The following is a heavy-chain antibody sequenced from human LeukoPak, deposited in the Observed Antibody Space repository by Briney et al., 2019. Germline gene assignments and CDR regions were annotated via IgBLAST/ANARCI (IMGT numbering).Heavy chain of an antibody. CDR1: GGSISSSSYY. J-gene: IGHJ6*03. CDR2: IYYSGST. V-gene: IGHV4-39*07. Sequence: SETLSLTCTVSGGSISSSSYYWGWIRQPPGKGLEWIGSIYYSGSTYYNPSLKSRVTISVDTSKNQFSLKLSSVTAADTAVYYCARIGYDFWSGYYDYYYYYMDVWGKGTTVTVSS. CDR3: ARIGYDFWSGYYDYYYYYMDV. D-gene: IGHD3-3*01.